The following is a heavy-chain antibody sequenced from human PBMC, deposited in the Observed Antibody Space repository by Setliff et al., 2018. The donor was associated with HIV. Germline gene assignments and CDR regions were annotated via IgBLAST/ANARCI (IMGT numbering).Heavy chain of an antibody. V-gene: IGHV4-39*07. D-gene: IGHD3-22*01. CDR1: GGSITTSSNY. CDR2: AYYSGIT. J-gene: IGHJ6*03. Sequence: SETLSLTCSVSGGSITTSSNYWGWIRQPPGKGLEWIGSAYYSGITSYNPYLKSRVTIAADASKNQFSLKLKSVTAADTAVYYCAREFEYYDSRGFRYYYMDVSGKGTAVTVSS. CDR3: AREFEYYDSRGFRYYYMDV.